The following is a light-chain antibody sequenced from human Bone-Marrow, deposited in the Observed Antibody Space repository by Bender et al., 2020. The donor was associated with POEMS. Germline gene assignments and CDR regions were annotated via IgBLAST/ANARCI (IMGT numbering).Light chain of an antibody. V-gene: IGLV3-1*01. CDR1: DVGDKY. CDR2: QDT. CDR3: QAWDTYSVI. Sequence: SYEVTQPPSVSVSPGQTASITCSGDDVGDKYVAWYQQKPGQSPVLVIYQDTKRPSGIPERFSGSNSGNTATLTISETQAMDEADYYCQAWDTYSVIFGGGTKLTVL. J-gene: IGLJ2*01.